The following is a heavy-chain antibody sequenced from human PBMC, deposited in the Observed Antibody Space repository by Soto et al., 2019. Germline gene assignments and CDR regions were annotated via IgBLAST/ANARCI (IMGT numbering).Heavy chain of an antibody. CDR3: ARGSYSSSSGWFDP. CDR1: GYTFTSYG. CDR2: ISAYNGNT. Sequence: ASVKVSCKASGYTFTSYGISWVRQAPGQGLEWMGWISAYNGNTNYAQKLQGRVTMTTDTSTSTAYMELRSLRADDTAVYYCARGSYSSSSGWFDPWGQGTLVTVSS. V-gene: IGHV1-18*01. J-gene: IGHJ5*02. D-gene: IGHD6-6*01.